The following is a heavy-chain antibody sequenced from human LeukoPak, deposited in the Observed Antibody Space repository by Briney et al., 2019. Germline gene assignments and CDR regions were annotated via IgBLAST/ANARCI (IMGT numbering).Heavy chain of an antibody. J-gene: IGHJ4*02. CDR2: INPSAGRT. D-gene: IGHD3-9*01. V-gene: IGHV1-46*01. CDR1: GYTFTNYY. Sequence: RASVKVSCKSSGYTFTNYYMHWVRQAPGQGLEWMGIINPSAGRTTYAQKFQGRVSVTRDTSRSTVYMELSRLRSDDAAVYYCPRTLTDVPGDYWGQGTLVTVSS. CDR3: PRTLTDVPGDY.